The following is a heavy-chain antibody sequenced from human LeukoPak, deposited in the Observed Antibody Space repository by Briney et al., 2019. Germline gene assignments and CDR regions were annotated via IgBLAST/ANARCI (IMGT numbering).Heavy chain of an antibody. CDR1: RFTFDDYA. CDR3: AKGGSRWLSPDI. V-gene: IGHV3-43*02. Sequence: GGSLRLSCAASRFTFDDYAMHWVRQAPGKGLEWVSLISGDGGTTYYTDSVKGRFTISRDNSKNSLYLQMNSLRTEDTALYYCAKGGSRWLSPDIWGQGTMVTVSS. J-gene: IGHJ3*02. D-gene: IGHD3-10*01. CDR2: ISGDGGTT.